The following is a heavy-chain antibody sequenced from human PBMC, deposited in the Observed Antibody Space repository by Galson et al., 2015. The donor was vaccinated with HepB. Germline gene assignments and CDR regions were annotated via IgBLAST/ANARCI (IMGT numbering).Heavy chain of an antibody. CDR1: GFTFSSYG. CDR3: ARDHSSSSPVVY. CDR2: IWYDGSNK. J-gene: IGHJ4*02. D-gene: IGHD6-6*01. Sequence: SLRLSCAASGFTFSSYGMLWVRQAPGKGLEWVAVIWYDGSNKYYADSVKGRFTISRDNSKNTLYLHMNSLRAEDTAVYYCARDHSSSSPVVYWGQGTLVTVSS. V-gene: IGHV3-33*01.